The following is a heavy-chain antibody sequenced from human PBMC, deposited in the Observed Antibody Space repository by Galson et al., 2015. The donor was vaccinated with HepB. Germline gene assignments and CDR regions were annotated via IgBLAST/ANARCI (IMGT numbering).Heavy chain of an antibody. J-gene: IGHJ4*02. CDR3: AKDQTLCGNYYCHFDY. V-gene: IGHV3-23*01. D-gene: IGHD1-26*01. CDR2: ISGSGGGT. CDR1: GFTFSSYA. Sequence: SLRLSCAASGFTFSSYAMSWVRQAPGKGLEWVSGISGSGGGTYYADSVKGRFTISRDNSKNTLYLQMNSPRAEDTAVYYCAKDQTLCGNYYCHFDYWGQGTLVTVSS.